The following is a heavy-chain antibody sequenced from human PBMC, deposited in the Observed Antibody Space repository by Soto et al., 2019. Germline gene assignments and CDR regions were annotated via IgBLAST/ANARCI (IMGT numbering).Heavy chain of an antibody. J-gene: IGHJ3*02. CDR3: ARVRSSGWYDWAFDI. V-gene: IGHV3-74*01. CDR1: GFTFISHW. CDR2: INTEGSDT. D-gene: IGHD6-19*01. Sequence: WGSLRLSCAASGFTFISHWIRCVRQAPGKGRVWVSRINTEGSDTSYADSVGGRFTISRGNARNTLYLQMNSLRAEDTAVYYCARVRSSGWYDWAFDIWGQGTMVSVS.